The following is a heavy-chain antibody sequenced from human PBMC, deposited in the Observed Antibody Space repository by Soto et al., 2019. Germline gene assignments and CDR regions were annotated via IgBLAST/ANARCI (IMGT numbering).Heavy chain of an antibody. CDR1: GFTFNIYG. V-gene: IGHV3-30*03. CDR3: ARSPQPTRGIHWYFDL. Sequence: QVQLVESGGGVVQPGRSLGLSCAASGFTFNIYGMHWVRQAPGKGLEWVAAISYDGINKYYVDSVKGRFTISRDNSKNTLYVQMNSLRTEDTAVYYCARSPQPTRGIHWYFDLWGRGILVSVSS. J-gene: IGHJ2*01. D-gene: IGHD2-2*01. CDR2: ISYDGINK.